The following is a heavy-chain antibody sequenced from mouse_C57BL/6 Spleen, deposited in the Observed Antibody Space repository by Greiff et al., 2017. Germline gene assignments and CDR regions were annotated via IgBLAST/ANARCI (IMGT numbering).Heavy chain of an antibody. Sequence: VQLKESGAELVRPGASVKLSCTASGFNIKDDYMHWVKQRPEQGLAWIGWIDPENGDTEYASKFQGKATITADTSSNTAYLQLSSLTSEDTAVYYCTAIPGAMDYWGQGTSVTVSS. CDR2: IDPENGDT. J-gene: IGHJ4*01. CDR1: GFNIKDDY. V-gene: IGHV14-4*01. CDR3: TAIPGAMDY. D-gene: IGHD3-1*01.